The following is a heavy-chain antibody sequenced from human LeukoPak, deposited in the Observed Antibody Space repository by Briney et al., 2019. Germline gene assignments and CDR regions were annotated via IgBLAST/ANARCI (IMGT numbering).Heavy chain of an antibody. Sequence: SETLSLTCTVSGDSISSSSYYWGWIRQPPGKWLEWIVSIYYSVSTYYNPSRKSRVTISVDTSKNQFSLKLSSVNAADTAVYYCARDITGSFDYWGQGNLVTVSS. J-gene: IGHJ4*02. V-gene: IGHV4-39*07. CDR2: IYYSVST. CDR3: ARDITGSFDY. CDR1: GDSISSSSYY. D-gene: IGHD1-14*01.